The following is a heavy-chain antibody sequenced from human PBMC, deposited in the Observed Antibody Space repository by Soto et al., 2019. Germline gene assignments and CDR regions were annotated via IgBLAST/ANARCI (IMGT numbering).Heavy chain of an antibody. J-gene: IGHJ4*02. V-gene: IGHV4-31*03. CDR2: IYYSGST. CDR3: VRGARVVLWFGELLSRELDY. Sequence: QVQLQESGPGLVKPSQTLSLTCTVSGGSISSGGYYWSWIRQHPGKGPEWIGYIYYSGSTYYNPSLESRVTISVDTSKNQFSLKLSSVTAADTAVYYCVRGARVVLWFGELLSRELDYWGQGTLVTVSS. D-gene: IGHD3-10*01. CDR1: GGSISSGGYY.